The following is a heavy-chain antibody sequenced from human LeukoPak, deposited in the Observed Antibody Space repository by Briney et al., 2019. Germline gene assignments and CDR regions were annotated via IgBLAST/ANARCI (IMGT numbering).Heavy chain of an antibody. CDR1: GFTFSSYA. CDR2: ISGSGGST. J-gene: IGHJ3*02. V-gene: IGHV3-23*01. CDR3: AKDAKVSCSRGSCYPGAFDI. D-gene: IGHD2-15*01. Sequence: GGSLRLSCAASGFTFSSYAMSWVRQAPGKGLEWVSAISGSGGSTYYADSVKGRFTISRDNSKNTLYLQMNSLRAEDTAVYYCAKDAKVSCSRGSCYPGAFDIWGQGTMVTVSS.